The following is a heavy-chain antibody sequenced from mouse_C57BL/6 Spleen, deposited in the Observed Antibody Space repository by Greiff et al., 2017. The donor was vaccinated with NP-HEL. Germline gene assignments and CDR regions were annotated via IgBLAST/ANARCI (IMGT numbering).Heavy chain of an antibody. D-gene: IGHD1-1*01. CDR2: INPSNGGT. CDR1: GYTFTSYW. CDR3: ARIKVVAEEFAY. Sequence: QVQLKQPGTELVKPGASVKLSCKASGYTFTSYWMHWVKQRPGQGLEWIGNINPSNGGTNYNEKFKSKATLTVDKSSSTAYMQLSSLTSEDSAVYYCARIKVVAEEFAYWGQGTLVTVSA. V-gene: IGHV1-53*01. J-gene: IGHJ3*01.